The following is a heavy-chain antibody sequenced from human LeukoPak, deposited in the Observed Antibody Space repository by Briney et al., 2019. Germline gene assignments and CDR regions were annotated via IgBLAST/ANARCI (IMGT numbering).Heavy chain of an antibody. CDR3: ARDTGTYHNKYYFDY. J-gene: IGHJ4*02. Sequence: GGSLRLSCAVSGFTFSSYSMNWVRQAPGEGLEWLSYISSSSSTIFYADSVKGRFTISRDNAKNSLYLQMNSLRDEDTAVYFCARDTGTYHNKYYFDYWGQGTLVTVSS. D-gene: IGHD4-17*01. CDR1: GFTFSSYS. CDR2: ISSSSSTI. V-gene: IGHV3-48*02.